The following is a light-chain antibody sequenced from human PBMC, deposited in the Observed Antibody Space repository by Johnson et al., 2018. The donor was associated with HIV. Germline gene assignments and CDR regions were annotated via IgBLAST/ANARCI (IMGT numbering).Light chain of an antibody. Sequence: QSILTQPPSVSAAPGQKVTIPCSGSSSNIGKNSVSWYQQLPGTAPKLLIYESNKRPSGIPDRFSGSKSGTSATLCITGLQTGDEADYYCGTWDSSLSAGVFGTGTKVTVL. V-gene: IGLV1-51*02. CDR2: ESN. CDR3: GTWDSSLSAGV. CDR1: SSNIGKNS. J-gene: IGLJ1*01.